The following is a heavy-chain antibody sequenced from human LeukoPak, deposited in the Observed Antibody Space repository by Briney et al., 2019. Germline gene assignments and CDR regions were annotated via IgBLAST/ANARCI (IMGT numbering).Heavy chain of an antibody. D-gene: IGHD3-22*01. J-gene: IGHJ3*02. Sequence: SETLSLTRTVSGGSISSYYWSWIRQPPGKGLEWIGYIYYSGSTNYNPSLKSRVTISVDTSKNQFSLKLSSVTAADTAVYYCARVLEYDSSGYYLRRAFDIWGQGTMVTVSS. CDR2: IYYSGST. CDR3: ARVLEYDSSGYYLRRAFDI. V-gene: IGHV4-59*01. CDR1: GGSISSYY.